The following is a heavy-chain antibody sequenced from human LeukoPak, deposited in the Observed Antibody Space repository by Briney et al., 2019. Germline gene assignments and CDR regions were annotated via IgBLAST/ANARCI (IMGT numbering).Heavy chain of an antibody. V-gene: IGHV3-33*01. CDR3: AREQQLVSPSFDY. J-gene: IGHJ4*02. CDR2: IWYDGSNK. CDR1: GFTFSSYG. Sequence: GRSLRLSRAASGFTFSSYGMHWVRQAPGKGLEWVAVIWYDGSNKYYADSVKGRFTISRDNSKNTLYLQMNSLRAEDTAVYYCAREQQLVSPSFDYWGQGTLVTVSS. D-gene: IGHD6-13*01.